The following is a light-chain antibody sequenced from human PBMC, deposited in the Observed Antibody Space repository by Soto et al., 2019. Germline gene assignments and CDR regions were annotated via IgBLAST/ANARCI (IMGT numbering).Light chain of an antibody. CDR2: DTF. Sequence: IVLTQSPATLSLSPGARATLSCRAGQSVSNYLAWYQQKPGQAPRLLIYDTFNRATGIPARFSGSGSGTDFTLTISSLEPDDLAVYFCVHRSTCPWTSGQGTKVEIK. J-gene: IGKJ1*01. CDR1: QSVSNY. CDR3: VHRSTCPWT. V-gene: IGKV3-11*01.